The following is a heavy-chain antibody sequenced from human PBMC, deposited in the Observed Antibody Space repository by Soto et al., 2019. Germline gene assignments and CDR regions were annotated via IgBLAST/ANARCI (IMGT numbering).Heavy chain of an antibody. V-gene: IGHV3-23*01. J-gene: IGHJ6*02. Sequence: GGSLRLSRAASGITFSNHALSWVRQAPGKGLEWVSGISGSGANTHYADSVKGRFTISRDNSKSTLYLQMNSLRAEDTALYYCAKGRSYYYYYGVDVWGQGTTVTVSS. CDR3: AKGRSYYYYYGVDV. CDR1: GITFSNHA. CDR2: ISGSGANT.